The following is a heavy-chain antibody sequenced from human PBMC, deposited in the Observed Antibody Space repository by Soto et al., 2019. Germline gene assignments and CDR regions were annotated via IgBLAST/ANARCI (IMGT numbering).Heavy chain of an antibody. CDR1: GGAFSSNA. CDR3: ATGGRGYSSPYPRFYFEY. D-gene: IGHD5-18*01. CDR2: ILPIFNTA. J-gene: IGHJ4*01. Sequence: SVKVSCKASGGAFSSNAISWVRQAPGQGPEWMGGILPIFNTANYAQNFQGRVTITADESTSTSYMELTSLKSEDTAIYYCATGGRGYSSPYPRFYFEYWGHGTLVTVSS. V-gene: IGHV1-69*13.